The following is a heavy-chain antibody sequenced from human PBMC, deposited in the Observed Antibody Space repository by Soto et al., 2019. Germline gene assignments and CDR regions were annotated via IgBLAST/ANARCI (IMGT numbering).Heavy chain of an antibody. V-gene: IGHV3-48*04. D-gene: IGHD3-3*01. J-gene: IGHJ6*02. CDR2: ISSSGSTI. CDR3: ARDMRGYDFWSGYPESHYGMDV. CDR1: GFTFSSYS. Sequence: GSLRLSCAASGFTFSSYSMNWVRQAPGKGLEWVSYISSSGSTIYYADSVKGRFTISRDNAKNSLYLQMNSLRAEDTAVYYCARDMRGYDFWSGYPESHYGMDVWGQGTTVTVSS.